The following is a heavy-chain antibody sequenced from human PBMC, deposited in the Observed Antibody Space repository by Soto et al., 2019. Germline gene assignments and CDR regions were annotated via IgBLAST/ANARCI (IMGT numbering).Heavy chain of an antibody. V-gene: IGHV3-49*03. J-gene: IGHJ4*02. Sequence: GGSLRLSCTASGFTFGDYAMSWFRQAPGKGLEWVGFIRSKAYGGTTDYAAPVKGRFSISRDDSKNMLYLQMNSLKTEDTAVYYCTTEALGSGWAFWGQGTLVTVSS. D-gene: IGHD6-19*01. CDR2: IRSKAYGGTT. CDR1: GFTFGDYA. CDR3: TTEALGSGWAF.